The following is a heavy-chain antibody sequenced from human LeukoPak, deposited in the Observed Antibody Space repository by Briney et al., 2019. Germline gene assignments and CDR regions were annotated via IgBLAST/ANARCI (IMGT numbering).Heavy chain of an antibody. V-gene: IGHV3-23*01. CDR1: GFTFSSYA. Sequence: GGSLRLSCAASGFTFSSYAMSWVRQAPGKGLEWVSSIGGSGGSTYYADSVKGRSTISRDTSKNTLYLQMNSLRAEDTAVYYCAKDGVGDYYDSSGYYYYWGQGTLVTVSS. CDR2: IGGSGGST. J-gene: IGHJ4*02. CDR3: AKDGVGDYYDSSGYYYY. D-gene: IGHD3-22*01.